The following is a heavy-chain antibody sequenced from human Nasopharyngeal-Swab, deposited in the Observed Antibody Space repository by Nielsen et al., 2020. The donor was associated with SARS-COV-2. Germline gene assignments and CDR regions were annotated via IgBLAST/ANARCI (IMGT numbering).Heavy chain of an antibody. Sequence: GESLKISCSASGFTFTSYAMNWVRQAPGKGLEFVSVIDNSGGATYYADSVKGRFTISRDNSKSTPYLQLSSLRGDDTAVYYCVKAWRYIYPSYMDAWGKGTTIIVSS. J-gene: IGHJ6*03. V-gene: IGHV3-64D*06. CDR2: IDNSGGAT. CDR3: VKAWRYIYPSYMDA. D-gene: IGHD3-3*01. CDR1: GFTFTSYA.